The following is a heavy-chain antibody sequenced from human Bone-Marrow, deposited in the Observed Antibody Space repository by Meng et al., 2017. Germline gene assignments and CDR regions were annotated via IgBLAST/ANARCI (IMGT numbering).Heavy chain of an antibody. D-gene: IGHD4-17*01. J-gene: IGHJ6*02. CDR3: ARLLYGDYYYYYYGMDV. Sequence: SETLSLTCTVSGGSISSGGYYWSWIRQHPGKGLEWIGYIYYSGSTYYNPSLKSRVTISVDTSKNQFSLKLSSVTAADTAVYYCARLLYGDYYYYYYGMDVWGQGTTVTVSS. CDR1: GGSISSGGYY. CDR2: IYYSGST. V-gene: IGHV4-31*03.